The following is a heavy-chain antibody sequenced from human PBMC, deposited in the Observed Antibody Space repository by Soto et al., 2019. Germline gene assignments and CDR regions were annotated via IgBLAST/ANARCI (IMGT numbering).Heavy chain of an antibody. CDR1: GFTFSSYA. V-gene: IGHV3-30-3*01. Sequence: QVQLVESGGGVVQPGRSLRLSCAASGFTFSSYAMHWVRQAPGKGLEWVAVISYDGSNKYYADSVKGRFTISRDNSKNTLYLQMNSLRAEDTAVYYCARYNDCSGGSCYPYYFDYWGQGTLVTVSS. J-gene: IGHJ4*02. CDR2: ISYDGSNK. CDR3: ARYNDCSGGSCYPYYFDY. D-gene: IGHD2-15*01.